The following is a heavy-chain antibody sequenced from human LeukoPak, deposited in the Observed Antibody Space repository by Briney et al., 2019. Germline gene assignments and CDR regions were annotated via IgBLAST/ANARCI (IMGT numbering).Heavy chain of an antibody. Sequence: GASVKVSCKTSGYTFTSYGISWVRQAPGQGLEWMGWISAYNGNTIFAQKVQDRVTMTTDTSTSTAYMELRSLRSDDTAVYYCARSQTTGFGESSDYWGHGTLVTVSS. J-gene: IGHJ4*01. V-gene: IGHV1-18*01. CDR3: ARSQTTGFGESSDY. CDR2: ISAYNGNT. CDR1: GYTFTSYG. D-gene: IGHD3-10*01.